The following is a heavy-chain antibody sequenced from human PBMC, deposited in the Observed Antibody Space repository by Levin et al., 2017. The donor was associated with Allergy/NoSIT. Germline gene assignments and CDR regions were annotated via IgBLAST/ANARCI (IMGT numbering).Heavy chain of an antibody. CDR2: IYYSGST. CDR3: ARAEPHCSGGSCLLDY. Sequence: NPSETLSLTCTVSGGSISSYYWSWIRQPPGKGLEWIGYIYYSGSTNYNPSLKSRVTISVDTSKNQFSLKLSSVTAADTAVYYCARAEPHCSGGSCLLDYWGQGTLVTVSS. D-gene: IGHD2-15*01. CDR1: GGSISSYY. V-gene: IGHV4-59*01. J-gene: IGHJ4*02.